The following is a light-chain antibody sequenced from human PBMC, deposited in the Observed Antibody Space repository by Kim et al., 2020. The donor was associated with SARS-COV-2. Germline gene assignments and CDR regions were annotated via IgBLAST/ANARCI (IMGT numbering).Light chain of an antibody. CDR2: AAS. Sequence: DIQMTQSPSSLSISVGDRVTLTCRASENIINYLNWYQHKPGKAPNLLIYAASSLQSGVPSRFSGSGSGTDFTLTISSLQPEDFATYYCQQSDSTPYTFGQGTKLEIK. V-gene: IGKV1-39*01. CDR3: QQSDSTPYT. J-gene: IGKJ2*01. CDR1: ENIINY.